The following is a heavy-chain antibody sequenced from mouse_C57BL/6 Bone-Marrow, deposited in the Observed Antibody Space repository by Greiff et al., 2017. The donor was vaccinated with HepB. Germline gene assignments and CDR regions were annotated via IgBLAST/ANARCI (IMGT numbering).Heavy chain of an antibody. V-gene: IGHV1-26*01. Sequence: EVQLQQSGPELVKPGASVKISCKASGYTFTDYYMNWVKQSHGQSLEWIGDINPNNGGTSYNQKFKGKATLTVDKSSSTAYMELRSLTSEDSAVYYCARGYYSPYWGQGTLVTVSA. D-gene: IGHD2-12*01. J-gene: IGHJ3*01. CDR1: GYTFTDYY. CDR3: ARGYYSPY. CDR2: INPNNGGT.